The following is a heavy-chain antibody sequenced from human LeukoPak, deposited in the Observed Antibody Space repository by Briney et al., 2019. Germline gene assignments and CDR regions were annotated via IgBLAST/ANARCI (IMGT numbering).Heavy chain of an antibody. CDR3: AKEWNNWNYENWSDS. CDR2: IRFDGSDK. CDR1: GSTFNTYG. D-gene: IGHD1-7*01. V-gene: IGHV3-30*02. Sequence: GGSLRLSXAASGSTFNTYGMHWVRQAPGKGLEWVAFIRFDGSDKYYADSVKGRFTISRDTSKSTLYLQMNSLRGEDTAVYFCAKEWNNWNYENWSDSWGQGTLVTVSS. J-gene: IGHJ5*01.